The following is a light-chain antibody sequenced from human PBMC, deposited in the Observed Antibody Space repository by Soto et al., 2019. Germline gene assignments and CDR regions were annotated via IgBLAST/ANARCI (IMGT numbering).Light chain of an antibody. CDR1: QSISTN. V-gene: IGKV3D-15*01. J-gene: IGKJ1*01. Sequence: EIVMTQSPATLSMSPGERATLSCRASQSISTNLAWYQQKPGQAPRLLIFGASSRATGIPARFSGSGSGTEFTLTISSLESGDFAVYYCQEYNSWPPWTFGQGTKVEIK. CDR2: GAS. CDR3: QEYNSWPPWT.